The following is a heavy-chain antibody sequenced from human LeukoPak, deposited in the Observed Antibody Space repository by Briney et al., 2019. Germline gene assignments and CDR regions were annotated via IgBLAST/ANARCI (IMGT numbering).Heavy chain of an antibody. CDR1: GGSISSYY. D-gene: IGHD5-18*01. Sequence: SETLSLTCTVSGGSISSYYWSWIRQPAGKGLEWIGRIYTSGSTNYNPSLKSRVTISVDKSKNQFSLKLSSVTAADTAVHYCARASDTAMASDAFDIWGQGTMVTVSS. V-gene: IGHV4-4*07. CDR3: ARASDTAMASDAFDI. CDR2: IYTSGST. J-gene: IGHJ3*02.